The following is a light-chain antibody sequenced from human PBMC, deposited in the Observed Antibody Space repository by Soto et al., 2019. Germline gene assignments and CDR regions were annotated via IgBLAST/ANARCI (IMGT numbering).Light chain of an antibody. CDR1: QSISSY. V-gene: IGKV1-39*01. CDR3: QQSYSSPIT. CDR2: AAS. J-gene: IGKJ5*01. Sequence: DIHMTQPPPSLSASVGDRVTITCRASQSISSYLNWYQQKPGKAPKLLIYAASTLQSGVPSRFSGSGSGTDFTLTIRSLQPEDLATYYCQQSYSSPITFGQRRLLEIK.